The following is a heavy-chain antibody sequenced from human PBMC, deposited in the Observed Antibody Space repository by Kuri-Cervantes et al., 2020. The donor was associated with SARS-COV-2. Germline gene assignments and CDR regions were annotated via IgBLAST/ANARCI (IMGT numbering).Heavy chain of an antibody. CDR3: ARVKDWFGEPKFDY. V-gene: IGHV4-38-2*02. D-gene: IGHD3-10*01. Sequence: GSLRLSCTVSGYSISSGYYWSWIRQPPGKGLEWIGEINHSGSTNYNPSLKSRVTISVDTSKNQFSLKLSSVTAADTAVYYCARVKDWFGEPKFDYWGQGTLVTVSS. CDR2: INHSGST. J-gene: IGHJ4*02. CDR1: GYSISSGYY.